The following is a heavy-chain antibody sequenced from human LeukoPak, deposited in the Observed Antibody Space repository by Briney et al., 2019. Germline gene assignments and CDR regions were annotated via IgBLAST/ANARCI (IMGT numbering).Heavy chain of an antibody. CDR3: ARDSLSYDSSGFPVD. D-gene: IGHD3-22*01. CDR1: GGSISSYY. J-gene: IGHJ4*02. V-gene: IGHV4-4*07. Sequence: SETLSLTCTVSGGSISSYYWSWIRQPAGKGLEWIGRIYTSGSTNYNPSLKSRVTMSVDTSKNQFSLKLSSVTAADTAVYYCARDSLSYDSSGFPVDWGQGTLVTVSS. CDR2: IYTSGST.